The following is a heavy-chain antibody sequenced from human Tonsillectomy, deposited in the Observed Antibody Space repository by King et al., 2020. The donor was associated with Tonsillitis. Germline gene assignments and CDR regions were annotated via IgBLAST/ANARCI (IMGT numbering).Heavy chain of an antibody. D-gene: IGHD1-14*01. CDR1: GFTVSSNY. Sequence: VQLVESGGGLVQPGGSLRLSCAASGFTVSSNYMSWVRQAPGKGLEWVSVIYSGGSTYYADFVKGRFTISRHNSKNTLYLQMNSLRAEDTAVYYCARDPRNYRHYNYGMDVWGQGTTVTVSS. CDR3: ARDPRNYRHYNYGMDV. J-gene: IGHJ6*02. CDR2: IYSGGST. V-gene: IGHV3-53*04.